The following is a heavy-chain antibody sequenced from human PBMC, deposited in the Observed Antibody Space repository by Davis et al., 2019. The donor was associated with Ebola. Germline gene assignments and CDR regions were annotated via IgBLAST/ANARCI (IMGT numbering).Heavy chain of an antibody. V-gene: IGHV3-74*01. CDR3: ARERGGRYCTNGVCEARLHYYYYYGMDV. Sequence: GESLKISCAASGFTFSSYWMHWVRQAPGKGLVWVSRINSDGSSTSYADSVKGRFTISRDNAKNTLYLQMNSLRAEDTAVYYCARERGGRYCTNGVCEARLHYYYYYGMDVWGQGTTVTVSS. D-gene: IGHD2-8*01. J-gene: IGHJ6*02. CDR2: INSDGSST. CDR1: GFTFSSYW.